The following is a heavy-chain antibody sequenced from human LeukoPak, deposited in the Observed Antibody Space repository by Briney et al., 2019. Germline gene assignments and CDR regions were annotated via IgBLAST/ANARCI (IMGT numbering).Heavy chain of an antibody. V-gene: IGHV1-2*02. J-gene: IGHJ6*03. CDR1: GYTFTGYY. CDR2: INPNSGGT. D-gene: IGHD3-9*01. CDR3: ARGARDVLRYFDWPSPYMDV. Sequence: GASVKVSCKASGYTFTGYYMHWVRQAPGEGLEWMGWINPNSGGTNYAQKFQGRVTMTRDTSISTAYMELSRLRSDDTAVYYCARGARDVLRYFDWPSPYMDVWGKGTTVTISS.